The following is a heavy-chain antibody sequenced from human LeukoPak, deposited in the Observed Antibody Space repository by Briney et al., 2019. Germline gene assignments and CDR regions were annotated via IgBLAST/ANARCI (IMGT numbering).Heavy chain of an antibody. CDR3: ASSYYYGSGYE. J-gene: IGHJ4*02. CDR1: GGSFSGYY. V-gene: IGHV4-34*01. D-gene: IGHD3-10*01. Sequence: SETLSLACAVYGGSFSGYYWSWIRQPPGKGLEWIGEINHSGSTNYNPSLKGRVTISVDTSKNQFSLKLSSVTAADTAVYYCASSYYYGSGYEWGQGTLVTVSS. CDR2: INHSGST.